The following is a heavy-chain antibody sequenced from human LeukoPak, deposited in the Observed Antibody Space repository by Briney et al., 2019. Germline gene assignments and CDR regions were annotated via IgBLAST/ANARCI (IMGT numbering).Heavy chain of an antibody. Sequence: GCSLTLSCPPSAFTVSSSYMSWVRQAPGKGLEWVSVIYSGGSTYYADSVKGPFSLSREKSNNTLYLQMNSLRAGDTAVYYCARGHEDWGQGTLVTVSS. CDR1: AFTVSSSY. CDR2: IYSGGST. CDR3: ARGHED. J-gene: IGHJ4*02. V-gene: IGHV3-53*01.